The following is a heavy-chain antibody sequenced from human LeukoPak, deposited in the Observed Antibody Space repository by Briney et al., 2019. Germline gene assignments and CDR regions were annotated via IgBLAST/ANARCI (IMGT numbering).Heavy chain of an antibody. CDR3: ARGFYGDYEDYFDY. CDR1: GGSISSSSYY. J-gene: IGHJ4*02. CDR2: IYYSGST. D-gene: IGHD4-17*01. V-gene: IGHV4-39*01. Sequence: SETLSLTCTVSGGSISSSSYYWGWIRQPPGKGLEWIGSIYYSGSTYYNPSLKSRVTISVDTSKNQFSLKLSSVTAADTAVYYCARGFYGDYEDYFDYWGQGTLVTVSS.